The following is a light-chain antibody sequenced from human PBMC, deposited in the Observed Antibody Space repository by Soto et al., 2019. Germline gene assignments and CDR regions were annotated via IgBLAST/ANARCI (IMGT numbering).Light chain of an antibody. J-gene: IGKJ4*01. CDR3: QQYNTWPLP. CDR2: GAS. V-gene: IGKV3-15*01. Sequence: EIVMTQSPATLSVSPGERATLSCRARQSVSSNLAWYQQKPGQPPRLLIYGASTRATGIPARFSGSGSETDFTITISSLQSEDVAVYYCQQYNTWPLPFGAGTKVDIK. CDR1: QSVSSN.